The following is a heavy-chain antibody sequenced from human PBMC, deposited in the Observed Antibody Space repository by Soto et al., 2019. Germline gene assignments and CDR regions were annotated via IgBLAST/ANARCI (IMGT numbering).Heavy chain of an antibody. CDR2: INHSGST. V-gene: IGHV4-34*01. Sequence: ENLPLTCAVYGGSFSGYYWSWIRQPPGKGVEWIGEINHSGSTKYNPSLKSRVTIQVETSKNQFSLKLSSVTAADTAVYYCARVLVYAKYYYYYYGMDVWAQGNTVT. CDR3: ARVLVYAKYYYYYYGMDV. J-gene: IGHJ6*02. CDR1: GGSFSGYY. D-gene: IGHD2-8*01.